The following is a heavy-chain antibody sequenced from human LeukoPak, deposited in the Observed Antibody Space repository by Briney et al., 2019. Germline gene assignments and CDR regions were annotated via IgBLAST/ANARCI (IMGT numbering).Heavy chain of an antibody. J-gene: IGHJ4*02. CDR2: INHSGST. V-gene: IGHV4-39*07. CDR3: ARSRRYSSGWFDY. CDR1: GGSISSGSYY. D-gene: IGHD6-19*01. Sequence: SETLSLTCTVSGGSISSGSYYWSWIRQPPGKGLEWIGEINHSGSTNYNPSLKSRVTISVDTSKNQFSLKLSSVTAADTAVYYCARSRRYSSGWFDYWGQGTLVTVSS.